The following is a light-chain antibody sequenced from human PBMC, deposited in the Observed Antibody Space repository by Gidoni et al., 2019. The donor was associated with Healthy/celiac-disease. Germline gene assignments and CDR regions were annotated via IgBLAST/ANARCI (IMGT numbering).Light chain of an antibody. J-gene: IGKJ5*01. CDR2: DAS. V-gene: IGKV1-33*01. CDR3: QQYNNLPIT. Sequence: IPLTQSPSSLSASVGDRVTITCQSSHDISNYLNWYQQKPGKAPMLLIYDASHLETGVPSRFSGSGSGTDFTFTISSLQPEDIATYYCQQYNNLPITFGQXTRLEIK. CDR1: HDISNY.